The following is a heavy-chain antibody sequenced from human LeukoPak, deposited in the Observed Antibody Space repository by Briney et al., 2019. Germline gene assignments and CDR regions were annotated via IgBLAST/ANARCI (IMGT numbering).Heavy chain of an antibody. V-gene: IGHV3-23*01. Sequence: QPGGSLRLSCAASGFTFNAYALSWVRQAPGKGLEWVSVISGNSGTTYYADSVKGRFTTSRDNSKKTLYLQMSSLGADDTAVYYCAKDRDSSGRYRFDYWGQETLVTVSS. J-gene: IGHJ4*02. D-gene: IGHD3-22*01. CDR3: AKDRDSSGRYRFDY. CDR2: ISGNSGTT. CDR1: GFTFNAYA.